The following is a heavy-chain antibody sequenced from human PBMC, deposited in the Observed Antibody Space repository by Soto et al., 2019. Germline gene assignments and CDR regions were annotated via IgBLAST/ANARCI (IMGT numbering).Heavy chain of an antibody. CDR3: ARESGGGTPPGYGSFDY. CDR2: IYYRGNT. Sequence: QVQLQESGPGLVKPSETLSLTCTVSGDSISSYYWSWIRQPPGKGLEWIGYIYYRGNTHYNPSLKSRVTISVDTSNNQFSLKLSSVTAADTAVYYCARESGGGTPPGYGSFDYWGQGTLVTVSS. V-gene: IGHV4-59*01. J-gene: IGHJ4*02. CDR1: GDSISSYY. D-gene: IGHD1-1*01.